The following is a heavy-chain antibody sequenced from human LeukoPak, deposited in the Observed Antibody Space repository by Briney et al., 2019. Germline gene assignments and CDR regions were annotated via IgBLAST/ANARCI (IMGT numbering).Heavy chain of an antibody. D-gene: IGHD3-16*02. J-gene: IGHJ4*02. V-gene: IGHV4-59*08. Sequence: SGTLSLTCTVVSIRSYFWSWIRQSPGKGLEWIGYVSFSGNTKYNPSLKSRVTISLDTSKKHFSLNLTSVTAADTAVYYCARHVNLKNQVVKDYFDFWGQGTLVTVSS. CDR1: VSIRSYF. CDR3: ARHVNLKNQVVKDYFDF. CDR2: VSFSGNT.